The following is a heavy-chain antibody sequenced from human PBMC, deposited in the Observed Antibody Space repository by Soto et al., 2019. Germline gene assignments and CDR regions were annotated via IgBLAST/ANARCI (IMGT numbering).Heavy chain of an antibody. CDR2: IRSKANSYAT. CDR3: TRRAVPAATDYYYGMDV. V-gene: IGHV3-73*01. CDR1: GFTFSGSA. J-gene: IGHJ6*02. Sequence: PGGSLRLSCAASGFTFSGSAMHWVRQASGKGLEWVGRIRSKANSYATAYAASVKGRFTISRDDSKNTAYLQMNSLKTEDTAVYYCTRRAVPAATDYYYGMDVLGQGTTVTVS. D-gene: IGHD2-2*01.